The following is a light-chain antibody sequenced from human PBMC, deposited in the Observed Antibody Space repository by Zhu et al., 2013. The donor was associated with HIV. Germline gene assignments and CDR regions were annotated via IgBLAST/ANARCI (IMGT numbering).Light chain of an antibody. CDR1: QSISNN. V-gene: IGKV3D-15*01. Sequence: EVVLTQSPATLSVSPGERATLSCRASQSISNNLAWYQQKPGQAPRLLVYDASIRASGIPARFSGSGSGTEFTLTFSSLQSEDFAVYFCQQYNNWPPITFGQGTRLEI. CDR2: DAS. CDR3: QQYNNWPPIT. J-gene: IGKJ5*01.